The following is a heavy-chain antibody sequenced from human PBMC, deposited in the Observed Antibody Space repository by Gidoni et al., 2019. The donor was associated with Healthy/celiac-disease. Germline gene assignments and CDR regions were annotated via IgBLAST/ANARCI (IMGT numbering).Heavy chain of an antibody. V-gene: IGHV1-2*04. D-gene: IGHD6-19*01. CDR2: INPKSGGT. Sequence: QVQLVQSGAEVKKPGASVKVSCKASGYTFTGDYMHWVRQAPGQGLEWMGWINPKSGGTNYAQKFQGWVTMTRDTSISTAYMELTRLRSDDTAVYYCAREGAAGWERNWYFDLWGRGTLVTVSS. CDR3: AREGAAGWERNWYFDL. CDR1: GYTFTGDY. J-gene: IGHJ2*01.